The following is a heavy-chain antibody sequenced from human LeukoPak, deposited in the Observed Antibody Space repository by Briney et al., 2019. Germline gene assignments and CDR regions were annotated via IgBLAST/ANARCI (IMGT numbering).Heavy chain of an antibody. CDR1: GFTFSSYG. Sequence: PGGSLRLSCAASGFTFSSYGMSWVRQAPGKGLEWVSAISGSGGSTYYADSVKGRFTISRDNSKNTLYLQMNSLRAEDTAVYYCAKDHGTMIVVATTGAFDIWGQGTMVTVSS. CDR3: AKDHGTMIVVATTGAFDI. V-gene: IGHV3-23*01. D-gene: IGHD3-22*01. CDR2: ISGSGGST. J-gene: IGHJ3*02.